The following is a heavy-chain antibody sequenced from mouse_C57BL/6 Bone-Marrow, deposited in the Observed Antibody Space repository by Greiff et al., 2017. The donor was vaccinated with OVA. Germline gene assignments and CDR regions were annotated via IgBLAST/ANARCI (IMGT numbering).Heavy chain of an antibody. D-gene: IGHD1-1*01. Sequence: SGPVLVKPGASVKMSCKASGYTFTDYYMNWVKQSHGKSLEWIGVINPYNGGTSYNQKFKGKATLTVDKSSSTAYMELNSLTSEDSAVYYCARWGTVVATDYWGQGTTLTVSS. V-gene: IGHV1-19*01. CDR1: GYTFTDYY. J-gene: IGHJ2*01. CDR3: ARWGTVVATDY. CDR2: INPYNGGT.